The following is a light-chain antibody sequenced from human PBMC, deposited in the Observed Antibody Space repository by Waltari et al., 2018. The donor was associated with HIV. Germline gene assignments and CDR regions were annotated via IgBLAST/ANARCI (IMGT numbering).Light chain of an antibody. CDR1: HSLLYPSTNNTY. J-gene: IGKJ2*01. V-gene: IGKV4-1*01. Sequence: IVVIQSPYSLTVSLGERAPVFCKSSHSLLYPSTNNTYLAWYQQKAGQSPKLLIYWASGRESGVSDRFIASGCGTDFTLTITNVQTEDASIYCCQQYLRTPYTFGQGTKVEI. CDR3: QQYLRTPYT. CDR2: WAS.